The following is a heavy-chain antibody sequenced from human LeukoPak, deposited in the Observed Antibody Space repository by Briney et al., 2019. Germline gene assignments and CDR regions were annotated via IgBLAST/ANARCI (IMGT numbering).Heavy chain of an antibody. CDR1: GYTFTGYY. D-gene: IGHD6-13*01. CDR2: INPNSGGT. Sequence: ASVKVSCKASGYTFTGYYMHWVRQAPGQGLEWMGWINPNSGGTNYAQKFQGRVTMTRDTSISTAYMELSRLRSDDTAVYYCARAYSSSDEIYDYWGQGTLVTVSS. CDR3: ARAYSSSDEIYDY. J-gene: IGHJ4*02. V-gene: IGHV1-2*02.